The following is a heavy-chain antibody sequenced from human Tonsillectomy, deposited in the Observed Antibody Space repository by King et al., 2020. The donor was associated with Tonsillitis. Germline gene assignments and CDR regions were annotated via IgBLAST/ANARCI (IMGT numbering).Heavy chain of an antibody. Sequence: VQLVESGAEVKKPGSSVKVSCRTSGGTFNSQAVSWVRQAPGQGLEWMGGIIPIFGTTNYAQKFQGRVAITADESTGTAYMELSILRSEDTAVYYGARPSGFLLRSYYYAMDVWGQGTTVTVSS. CDR3: ARPSGFLLRSYYYAMDV. CDR2: IIPIFGTT. CDR1: GGTFNSQA. D-gene: IGHD3-3*01. J-gene: IGHJ6*02. V-gene: IGHV1-69*01.